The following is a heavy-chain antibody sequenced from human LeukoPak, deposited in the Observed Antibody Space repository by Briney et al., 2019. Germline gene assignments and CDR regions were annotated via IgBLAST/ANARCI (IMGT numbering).Heavy chain of an antibody. V-gene: IGHV4-34*01. CDR2: INHSGST. CDR1: GGSFSGYY. Sequence: PSETLSLTCAVYGGSFSGYYWSWIRQPPGKGLEWIGEINHSGSTNYNPSLKSRVTISVDTSKNQFSLKLSSVTAADTAVYYCARRKAYYYGSGNNFSPFDIWGQGTMVIVSS. CDR3: ARRKAYYYGSGNNFSPFDI. J-gene: IGHJ3*02. D-gene: IGHD3-10*01.